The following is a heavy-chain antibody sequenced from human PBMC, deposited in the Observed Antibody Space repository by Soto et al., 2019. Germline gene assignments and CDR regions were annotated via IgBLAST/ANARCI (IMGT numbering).Heavy chain of an antibody. V-gene: IGHV3-23*01. CDR2: ISGSGGST. CDR1: GFTFSSYA. J-gene: IGHJ4*02. CDR3: AKVDVPVVAATFDY. Sequence: EVQLLESGGGLVQPGGSLRLSCAASGFTFSSYAMSWVRQAPGKGLEWVSAISGSGGSTYYADSVKGRFTSSRDNSKNALYLQMNSLRAEDTAVYYCAKVDVPVVAATFDYWGQGTLVTVSS. D-gene: IGHD2-15*01.